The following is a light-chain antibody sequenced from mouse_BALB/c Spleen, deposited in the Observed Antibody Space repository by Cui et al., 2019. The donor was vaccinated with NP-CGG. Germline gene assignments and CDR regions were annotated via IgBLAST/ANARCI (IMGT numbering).Light chain of an antibody. V-gene: IGLV1*01. CDR3: ALWYSNHWV. CDR1: TGAVTTSNY. J-gene: IGLJ1*01. Sequence: QAVVTQDSALTTSPGETVTLTCRSSTGAVTTSNYANWVQEKPDRLFTGLMGGTNNRAPGVPARFSGSLIEDKAALTITGAQTEDEAIYFCALWYSNHWVFGGGTKLTVL. CDR2: GTN.